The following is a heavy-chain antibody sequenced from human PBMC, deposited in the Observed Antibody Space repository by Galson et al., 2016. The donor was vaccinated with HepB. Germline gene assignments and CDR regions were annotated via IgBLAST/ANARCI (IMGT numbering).Heavy chain of an antibody. CDR2: ISNSGGAT. V-gene: IGHV3-23*01. D-gene: IGHD1-7*01. J-gene: IGHJ4*02. Sequence: SLRLSCAASGFTFNIYTMSWVRQAPGKGLEWVSSISNSGGATYYADSVKGRFTISRDNSKNTLYMQTNGLRAEDTAVYYGAKRGVVTGTSNSRYFDYWGQGTLVTVSS. CDR1: GFTFNIYT. CDR3: AKRGVVTGTSNSRYFDY.